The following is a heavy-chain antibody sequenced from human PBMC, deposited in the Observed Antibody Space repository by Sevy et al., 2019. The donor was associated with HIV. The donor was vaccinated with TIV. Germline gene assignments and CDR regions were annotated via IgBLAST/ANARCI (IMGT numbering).Heavy chain of an antibody. Sequence: GGSLRLSCTVSGFIFSNFAMHWVRQAPGKGLEWVAVTSYDGSHKYYADSVKGRFTVSRDNSRNILSLEMSSLRRDDTAVYYCARGENDYEFFHYWVQGTLVTVSS. J-gene: IGHJ1*01. CDR2: TSYDGSHK. CDR3: ARGENDYEFFHY. CDR1: GFIFSNFA. D-gene: IGHD3-16*01. V-gene: IGHV3-30*04.